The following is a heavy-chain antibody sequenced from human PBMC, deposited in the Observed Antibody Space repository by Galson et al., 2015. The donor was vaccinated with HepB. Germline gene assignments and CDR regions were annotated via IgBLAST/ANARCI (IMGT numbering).Heavy chain of an antibody. Sequence: SLRLSCAASGFTFSSYNMNWFRQAPGKGLEWVSYISSRANIIYYADSVKGRFTISRDNAKKSLYLQMNSLRAEDTAVYYCARERIPPIVGTTMIGDYWGQGTLVKVSS. CDR3: ARERIPPIVGTTMIGDY. CDR1: GFTFSSYN. CDR2: ISSRANII. D-gene: IGHD1-26*01. V-gene: IGHV3-48*03. J-gene: IGHJ4*02.